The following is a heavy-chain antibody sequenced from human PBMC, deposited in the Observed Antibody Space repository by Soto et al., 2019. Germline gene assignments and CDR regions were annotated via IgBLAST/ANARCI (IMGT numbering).Heavy chain of an antibody. CDR2: IYYSGST. CDR3: ASSSPVVTAP. Sequence: QVQLQESGPGLVKPSQTLSLTCTVSGGSISSGGYYWSWISQHPGKGLGWIGYIYYSGSTYYNPSLKSRITISVDTSKNQYSLKLSSVTSTVTAVYYCASSSPVVTAPWGQGTLVTVSS. J-gene: IGHJ5*02. D-gene: IGHD2-21*02. V-gene: IGHV4-31*03. CDR1: GGSISSGGYY.